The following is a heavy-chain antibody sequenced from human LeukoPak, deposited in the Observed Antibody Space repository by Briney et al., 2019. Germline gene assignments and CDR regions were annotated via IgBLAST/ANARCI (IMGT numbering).Heavy chain of an antibody. CDR3: ARDQGAVAGIDP. V-gene: IGHV4-39*07. Sequence: LETLSLTCTVSGGSFSSVTDYWAWIRQPPGKGLEWIASGDYSGGTYYNPSLESRVAISADMSKNQFSLKLSSVTAADTALYYCARDQGAVAGIDPWGQGTLVTVSS. J-gene: IGHJ5*02. CDR1: GGSFSSVTDY. D-gene: IGHD6-19*01. CDR2: GDYSGGT.